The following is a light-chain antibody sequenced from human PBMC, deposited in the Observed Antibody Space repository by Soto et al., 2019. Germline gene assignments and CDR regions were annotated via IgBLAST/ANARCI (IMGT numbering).Light chain of an antibody. V-gene: IGLV3-25*02. Sequence: SYELTQPPSVSVSPGQTARITCSGDALPKQYAYWYQQKPGQAPVLVIYKDSERPSGIPERFYGSSSGTTVTLTISGVQAEDEADYYCQSADSSGTYVVFGGGTKVNVL. CDR2: KDS. CDR3: QSADSSGTYVV. J-gene: IGLJ2*01. CDR1: ALPKQY.